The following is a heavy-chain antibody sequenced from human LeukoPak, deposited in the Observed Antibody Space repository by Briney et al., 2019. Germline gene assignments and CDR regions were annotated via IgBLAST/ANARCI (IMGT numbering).Heavy chain of an antibody. CDR2: IYYSGST. CDR3: ARKRWSGYGPLDY. CDR1: GGSASSGSYY. D-gene: IGHD3-3*01. V-gene: IGHV4-61*01. J-gene: IGHJ4*02. Sequence: SETLSLTCTVSGGSASSGSYYWSWIRQPPGKGLEWIGYIYYSGSTNYNPSLKRRVTISVDTSKNQFSLKLSSVTAADTAVYYCARKRWSGYGPLDYWGQGTLVTVSS.